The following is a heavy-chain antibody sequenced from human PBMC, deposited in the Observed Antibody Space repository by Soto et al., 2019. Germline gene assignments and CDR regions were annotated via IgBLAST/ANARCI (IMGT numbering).Heavy chain of an antibody. CDR2: VYYSGST. D-gene: IGHD3-10*01. CDR3: ARHRWGSGSYSGLLDF. CDR1: GGSISSSSYY. Sequence: PSETLSLTCTVSGGSISSSSYYWGWIRQPPGKGLEWIGTVYYSGSTNYNPSLQSRVTISVDTSQNQFSLRLTSVPAADTAVYYCARHRWGSGSYSGLLDFWGQGTLGTVSS. J-gene: IGHJ4*02. V-gene: IGHV4-39*01.